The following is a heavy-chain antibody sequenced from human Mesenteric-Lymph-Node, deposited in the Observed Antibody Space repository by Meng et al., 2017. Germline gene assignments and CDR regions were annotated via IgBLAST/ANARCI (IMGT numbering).Heavy chain of an antibody. Sequence: QGQCHESGPGLVKHSRTLSLPCFVPGGSISIGDSYWIWSCQPPGNGLEWIGYIYYKGSTYYNPSLRSRITISVDTSKNQFSLRLRSVTAADTAVYYCAREGRSHQVGVSVYWGQGNLVTVSS. CDR1: GGSISIGDSY. V-gene: IGHV4-30-4*01. CDR3: AREGRSHQVGVSVY. D-gene: IGHD2-21*01. CDR2: IYYKGST. J-gene: IGHJ4*02.